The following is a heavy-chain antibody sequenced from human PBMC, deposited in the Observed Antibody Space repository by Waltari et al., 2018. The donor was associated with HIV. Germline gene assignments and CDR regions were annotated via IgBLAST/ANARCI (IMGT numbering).Heavy chain of an antibody. J-gene: IGHJ6*02. Sequence: QVKLQESGPGLVKPSETLSLTCSVSGGSIRRYYWSWIRQPPGKGLEWIGRIYTSGGTKYAPSLKSRGTMSVDTSKKQFSLKLSSVTAADTAVYYCARDPIAAAGRNYYGMDVWGQGTTVTVSS. CDR2: IYTSGGT. CDR1: GGSIRRYY. D-gene: IGHD6-13*01. CDR3: ARDPIAAAGRNYYGMDV. V-gene: IGHV4-4*07.